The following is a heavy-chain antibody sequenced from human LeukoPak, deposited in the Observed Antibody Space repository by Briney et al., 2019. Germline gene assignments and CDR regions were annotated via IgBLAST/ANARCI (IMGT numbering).Heavy chain of an antibody. CDR1: GGTFSSYA. J-gene: IGHJ4*02. CDR3: ARVPLSYGSGSHLDY. CDR2: IIPIFGTA. D-gene: IGHD3-10*01. Sequence: GASVKVSCKASGGTFSSYAISWVRQAPGQGLEWMGGIIPIFGTANYAEKFQGRVTITTDESTSTAYMELSSLRSEDTAVYYCARVPLSYGSGSHLDYWGQGTLVTVSS. V-gene: IGHV1-69*05.